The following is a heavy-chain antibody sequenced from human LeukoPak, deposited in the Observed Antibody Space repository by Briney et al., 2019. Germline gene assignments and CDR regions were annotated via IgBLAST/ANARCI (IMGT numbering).Heavy chain of an antibody. CDR3: ARARVGATSDDALDI. J-gene: IGHJ3*02. CDR2: IHYSGST. V-gene: IGHV4-59*01. Sequence: SETLSLTCTVSGGSMSNYYWSWIRQPPGKGLEWIGYIHYSGSTSYNPSLRSRVTISGDMSKNQFSLKLSSVIAADTAVYYCARARVGATSDDALDIWGQGTMVTVSS. D-gene: IGHD1-26*01. CDR1: GGSMSNYY.